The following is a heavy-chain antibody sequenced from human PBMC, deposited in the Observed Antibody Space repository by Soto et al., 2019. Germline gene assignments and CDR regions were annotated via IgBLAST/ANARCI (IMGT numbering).Heavy chain of an antibody. CDR3: AKAIEGSSDGYTSIFRPPDY. V-gene: IGHV3-30*18. D-gene: IGHD5-18*01. CDR1: GFTVSNYG. Sequence: GGSLRLSCAGSGFTVSNYGLHWVRQAPGKGLEWVAVISYDGSKKNYTDSVKGRFTISRDNSKSTLYLQLNSLRAEDTAVYFCAKAIEGSSDGYTSIFRPPDYWGHGTLVTVSS. CDR2: ISYDGSKK. J-gene: IGHJ4*01.